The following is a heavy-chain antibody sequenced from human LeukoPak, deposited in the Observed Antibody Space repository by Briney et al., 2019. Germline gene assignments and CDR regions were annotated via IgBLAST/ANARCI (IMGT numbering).Heavy chain of an antibody. D-gene: IGHD1-26*01. Sequence: PGGSLRLSCAASGFTFSSHWMSWVRQAPGKGLEWVANIKKDGSEKYYVDAVKGRFTISRDNAKTSLYLQMNSLRAEDTAVYYCARAQSSGSPVCYFDYWGQGTLVTVSS. CDR2: IKKDGSEK. V-gene: IGHV3-7*01. J-gene: IGHJ4*02. CDR3: ARAQSSGSPVCYFDY. CDR1: GFTFSSHW.